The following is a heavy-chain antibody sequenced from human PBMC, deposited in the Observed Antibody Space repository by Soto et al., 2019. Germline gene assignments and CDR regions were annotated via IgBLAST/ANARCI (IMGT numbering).Heavy chain of an antibody. CDR3: TTFFRFGA. CDR1: GFTFSNAW. J-gene: IGHJ5*02. CDR2: IKSKAGGGTG. Sequence: EVQLVESGGGLVKPGGSLRLSCAASGFTFSNAWMNWVRQAPGKGLEWVGGIKSKAGGGTGDYAALVKGRFTISRDGSKNTLYLQMNSLKTEDTGVYYCTTFFRFGAWGQGTLVTVSS. V-gene: IGHV3-15*07. D-gene: IGHD3-10*01.